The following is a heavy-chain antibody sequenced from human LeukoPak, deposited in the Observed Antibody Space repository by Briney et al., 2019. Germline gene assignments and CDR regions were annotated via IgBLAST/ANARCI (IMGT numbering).Heavy chain of an antibody. CDR1: GFTFNTYW. CDR3: TTFYTRLTDY. J-gene: IGHJ4*02. V-gene: IGHV3-7*05. CDR2: INQDGSEK. D-gene: IGHD2/OR15-2a*01. Sequence: GGSLRLSCAASGFTFNTYWINWVRQAPGKGLEWLASINQDGSEKYYVDSVKGRFTISRDNAKNSLYLQMNSLRAEDTAVYCCTTFYTRLTDYWGQGTLVTVSS.